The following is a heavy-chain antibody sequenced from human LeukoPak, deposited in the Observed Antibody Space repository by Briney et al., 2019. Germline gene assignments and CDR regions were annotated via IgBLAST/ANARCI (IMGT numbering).Heavy chain of an antibody. CDR2: IYYSGST. J-gene: IGHJ6*03. V-gene: IGHV4-59*01. D-gene: IGHD6-6*01. Sequence: SETLSLTCTVSGGSISSYYWSWIRQPPGKGLEWIGYIYYSGSTNYNPSLKSRVTISVDTSKNQFSLKLSSVTAADTAVYYCARLLASSSSRYYYYMDVWGKGTTVTVSS. CDR3: ARLLASSSSRYYYYMDV. CDR1: GGSISSYY.